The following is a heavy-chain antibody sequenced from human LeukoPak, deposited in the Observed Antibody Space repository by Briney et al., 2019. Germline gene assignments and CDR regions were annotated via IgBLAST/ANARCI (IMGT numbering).Heavy chain of an antibody. D-gene: IGHD6-6*01. CDR3: SRFSSSSGGYDY. V-gene: IGHV3-11*04. Sequence: GGSLRLSCAASGFTFSDYYMSWIRQAPGKGLEWVSYISSSGSTIYYADSVKGRFTISRNNAKNSLHLQMNSLRAEDTAVYYCSRFSSSSGGYDYWGQGTLVTVSS. CDR2: ISSSGSTI. CDR1: GFTFSDYY. J-gene: IGHJ4*02.